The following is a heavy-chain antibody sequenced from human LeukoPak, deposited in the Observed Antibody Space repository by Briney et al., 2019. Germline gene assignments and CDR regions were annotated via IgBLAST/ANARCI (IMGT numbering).Heavy chain of an antibody. D-gene: IGHD3-10*01. J-gene: IGHJ4*02. V-gene: IGHV3-23*01. CDR2: ISVSGNT. CDR3: ARAKPKNMVRGLIMRRESRYYFDY. Sequence: GGSLRLSCAASGFTLSSYAMSWVRQGPGKGLEWVSAISVSGNTYHADSVKGRFTISRDNSKSTLYIQMNSLRAEDTAVYYCARAKPKNMVRGLIMRRESRYYFDYWGQGTLVTVSS. CDR1: GFTLSSYA.